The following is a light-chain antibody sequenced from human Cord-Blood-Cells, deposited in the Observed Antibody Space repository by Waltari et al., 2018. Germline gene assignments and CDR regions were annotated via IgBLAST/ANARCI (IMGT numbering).Light chain of an antibody. V-gene: IGLV2-14*01. CDR1: SSAAGVYTY. J-gene: IGLJ2*01. Sequence: QSALTQPPSVSGSPGQSTTISSPGPSSAAGVYTYFPWYKQHPGKAPKLMINDVSNRPSGVSNRFSGSKSGNTASLTISGLQADDEADYYCSSYTSSSTVVFGGGTKLTVL. CDR3: SSYTSSSTVV. CDR2: DVS.